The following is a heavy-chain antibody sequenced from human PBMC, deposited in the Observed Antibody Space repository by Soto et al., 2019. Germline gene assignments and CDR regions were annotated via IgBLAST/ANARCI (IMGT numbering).Heavy chain of an antibody. V-gene: IGHV3-33*01. CDR3: ARDLGAFNYGSAYFDY. CDR2: IWYDGSNQ. J-gene: IGHJ4*02. CDR1: GFTFSTYG. D-gene: IGHD3-10*01. Sequence: PGGSLRLSCAPSGFTFSTYGMHWIRQAPGKGLEWVAVIWYDGSNQYYADSVKGRFTISRDNSKNMLYLQMNSLRAEDTAVYYCARDLGAFNYGSAYFDYWGQGXPVTVSS.